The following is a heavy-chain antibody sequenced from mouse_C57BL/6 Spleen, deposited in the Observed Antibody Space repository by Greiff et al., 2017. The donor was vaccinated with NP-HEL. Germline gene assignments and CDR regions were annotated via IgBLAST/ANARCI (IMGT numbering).Heavy chain of an antibody. V-gene: IGHV5-4*01. CDR1: GFTFSSYA. J-gene: IGHJ2*01. CDR2: ISDGGSYT. Sequence: VQLKESGGGLVKPGGSLKLSCAASGFTFSSYAMSWVRQTPEKRLEWVATISDGGSYTYYPDNVKGRFTISRDNAKNNLYLQMSHLKSEDTAMYYCARDSYYGSSYDYFDYWGQGTTLTVSS. D-gene: IGHD1-1*01. CDR3: ARDSYYGSSYDYFDY.